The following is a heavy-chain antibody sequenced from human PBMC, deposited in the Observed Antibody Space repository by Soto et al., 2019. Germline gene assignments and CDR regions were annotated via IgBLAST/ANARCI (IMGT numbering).Heavy chain of an antibody. CDR1: AGTFSSYT. D-gene: IGHD3-9*01. CDR3: ARDISN. J-gene: IGHJ4*02. Sequence: QVQLVQSGAEVKKPGSSVKVSCKASAGTFSSYTISWVRQAPGQGLEWMGRIIPILGIPNYSQKFQCRVTITADKSTSTAYMELSSLRSDDTDVYYCARDISNWGQGTLVAVSS. V-gene: IGHV1-69*08. CDR2: IIPILGIP.